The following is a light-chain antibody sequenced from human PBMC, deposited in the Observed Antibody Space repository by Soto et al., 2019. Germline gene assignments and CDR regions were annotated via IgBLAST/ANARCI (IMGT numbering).Light chain of an antibody. J-gene: IGKJ1*01. V-gene: IGKV4-1*01. CDR2: WAS. CDR1: QSVLFSSNNKNY. Sequence: DIVMTQSPDSLAVSLGERATVNCKSSQSVLFSSNNKNYLAWYQQKPGQPPKLLIYWASTRESGVPDRFSGSGSGTDFTLTISSLHAEDVAVYYCQQYYNTPLAFGQGTKVEIK. CDR3: QQYYNTPLA.